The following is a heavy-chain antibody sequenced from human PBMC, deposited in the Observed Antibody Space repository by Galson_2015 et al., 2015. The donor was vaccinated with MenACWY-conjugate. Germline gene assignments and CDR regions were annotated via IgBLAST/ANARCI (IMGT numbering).Heavy chain of an antibody. V-gene: IGHV3-7*03. J-gene: IGHJ4*02. CDR2: INQDGNEK. D-gene: IGHD3-16*01. CDR3: ATGGLRPDY. CDR1: GFTFSSSW. Sequence: SLRLSCATSGFTFSSSWMSWVRQAPGKGLEWVANINQDGNEKNHVDSVKGRFTISRDNAKNSLYLQMNSLRAEDTAVYYCATGGLRPDYWGQGTLVTVSS.